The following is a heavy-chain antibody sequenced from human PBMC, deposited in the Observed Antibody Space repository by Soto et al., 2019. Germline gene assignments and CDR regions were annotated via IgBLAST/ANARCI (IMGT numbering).Heavy chain of an antibody. CDR1: GFTFSSYG. CDR2: ISYDGSNK. J-gene: IGHJ6*02. CDR3: AKTHDGDCYSCYYYGMDV. V-gene: IGHV3-30*18. Sequence: QVQLVESGGGVVQPGRSLRLSCAASGFTFSSYGMHWVRQAPGKGLEWVAVISYDGSNKYYADSVKGRFTISRDNSKNTLDLQMNSLRAEDTAVYYCAKTHDGDCYSCYYYGMDVWGQGTTVTVSS. D-gene: IGHD2-21*02.